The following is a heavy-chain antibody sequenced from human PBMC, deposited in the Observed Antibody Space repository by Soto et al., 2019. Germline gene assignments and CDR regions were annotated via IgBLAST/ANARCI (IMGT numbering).Heavy chain of an antibody. Sequence: GGSLRLSCAASGFTFSSYGMHWVRQAPGKGLEWVAVISYDGSNKYYADSVKGRFTISRDNSKNTLYLQMNSLRAEDTAVYYCAKPAAAGTRAAFDIWGQGTMVTVSS. CDR2: ISYDGSNK. V-gene: IGHV3-30*18. CDR3: AKPAAAGTRAAFDI. CDR1: GFTFSSYG. D-gene: IGHD6-13*01. J-gene: IGHJ3*02.